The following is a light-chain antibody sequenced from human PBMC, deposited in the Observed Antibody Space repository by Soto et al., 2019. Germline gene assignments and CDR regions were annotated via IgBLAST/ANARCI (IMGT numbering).Light chain of an antibody. Sequence: ENVLTQSPGTPSFSPGEGATLSCRAIQSVTSKYLAWYQQKPGQAPRLLIYGASSRVTGIPDRFSGSGSGTDFTLTISRLEPEDFAVYYCQQYSSSPETFGQGTKV. CDR2: GAS. V-gene: IGKV3-20*01. J-gene: IGKJ1*01. CDR3: QQYSSSPET. CDR1: QSVTSKY.